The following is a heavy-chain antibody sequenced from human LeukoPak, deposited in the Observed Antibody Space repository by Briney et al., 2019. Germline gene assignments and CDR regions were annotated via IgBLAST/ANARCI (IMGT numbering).Heavy chain of an antibody. CDR1: GFTFTNYW. J-gene: IGHJ4*02. CDR3: ARDRQSGSYYPPGSFDY. V-gene: IGHV3-7*04. Sequence: GGSVRLSCAASGFTFTNYWLTWVRQAPGKGLEWVANINQEGSEKYYVDFLKGRLTISRDDAKNSVYLQMNSLRAEDTADYYCARDRQSGSYYPPGSFDYWGQGTLVTVSS. CDR2: INQEGSEK. D-gene: IGHD1-26*01.